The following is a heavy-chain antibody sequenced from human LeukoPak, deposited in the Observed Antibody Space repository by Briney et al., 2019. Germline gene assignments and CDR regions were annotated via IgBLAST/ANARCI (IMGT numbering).Heavy chain of an antibody. CDR3: ARDSLYDDNGYYHYFDY. Sequence: PGRSLRLSCAASGFSFSTYGLHWVRQAPGKGLEGVAMIWYDASGQHYADSVKGRFTISRDTSKNTLYLQMNSLRAEDTAVYFCARDSLYDDNGYYHYFDYWGQGTLVTVSS. J-gene: IGHJ4*02. V-gene: IGHV3-33*01. D-gene: IGHD3-22*01. CDR2: IWYDASGQ. CDR1: GFSFSTYG.